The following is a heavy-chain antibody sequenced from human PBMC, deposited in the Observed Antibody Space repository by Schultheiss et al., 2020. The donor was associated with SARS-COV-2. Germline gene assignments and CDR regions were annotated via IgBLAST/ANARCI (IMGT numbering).Heavy chain of an antibody. D-gene: IGHD3-10*01. CDR2: ITHDGSLK. CDR1: GFTFSNAW. CDR3: VNGDLARFGGAPDFHNYYDMDV. J-gene: IGHJ6*02. V-gene: IGHV3-30*03. Sequence: GGSLRLSCAASGFTFSNAWMNWVRQGPGKGLEWIALITHDGSLKYYADSVKGRYSISRDNSKNTLYLQMSSLRVDDTGVFYCVNGDLARFGGAPDFHNYYDMDVWGQGTTVTVSS.